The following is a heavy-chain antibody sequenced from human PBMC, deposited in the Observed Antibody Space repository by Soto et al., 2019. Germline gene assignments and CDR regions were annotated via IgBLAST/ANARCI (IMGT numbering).Heavy chain of an antibody. J-gene: IGHJ5*02. V-gene: IGHV3-30*18. CDR3: ANDPERGTSHP. CDR2: ISYDGSNK. Sequence: GGSLRLSCAASGFTFSSYGMHWVRQAPGKGLEWVAVISYDGSNKYYADSVKGRFTISRDNSKNTLYLQMNSLRAEDTAVYYCANDPERGTSHPWGQRTPVTVPQ. D-gene: IGHD3-16*01. CDR1: GFTFSSYG.